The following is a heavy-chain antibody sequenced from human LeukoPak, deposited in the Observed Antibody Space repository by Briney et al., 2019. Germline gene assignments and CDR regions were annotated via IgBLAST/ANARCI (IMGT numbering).Heavy chain of an antibody. Sequence: PSETLSLTCAVYGGSFSGCYWSWIRQPPGKGLEWIGEINHSGSTNYNPSLKSRVTISVDTSRNQFSLKLSSVTAADTAVYYCARGDIVVVLGFDPWGQGTLVTVSS. CDR3: ARGDIVVVLGFDP. D-gene: IGHD2-15*01. CDR1: GGSFSGCY. V-gene: IGHV4-34*01. J-gene: IGHJ5*02. CDR2: INHSGST.